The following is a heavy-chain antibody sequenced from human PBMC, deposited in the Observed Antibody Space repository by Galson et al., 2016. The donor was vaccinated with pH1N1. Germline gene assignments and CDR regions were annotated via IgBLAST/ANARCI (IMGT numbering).Heavy chain of an antibody. CDR1: GGSIGGGYYI. V-gene: IGHV4-61*02. CDR2: VFASGNT. Sequence: TLSLTCTVFGGSIGGGYYIWTWIRQPAGKGLEWIGRVFASGNTNYNPSLKGRVTMSLDTSKSQFSLKLRSVTAADTAVYYCARARPTWDLLADAFDIWGQGTVVTVSS. D-gene: IGHD1-26*01. J-gene: IGHJ3*02. CDR3: ARARPTWDLLADAFDI.